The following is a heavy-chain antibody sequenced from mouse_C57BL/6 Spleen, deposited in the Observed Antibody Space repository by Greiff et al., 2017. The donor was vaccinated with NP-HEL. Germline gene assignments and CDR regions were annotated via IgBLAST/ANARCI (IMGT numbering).Heavy chain of an antibody. CDR1: GYTFTSYW. Sequence: QVQLQQSGTELVKPGASVKLSCKASGYTFTSYWMHWVKQRPGQGLEWIGNINPSNGGTNYNEKFKSKATLTVDKSSSTAYMQLSSLTSEDSAVYYCASQLRTYYYAMDYWGQGTSVTVSS. V-gene: IGHV1-53*01. CDR3: ASQLRTYYYAMDY. CDR2: INPSNGGT. D-gene: IGHD3-2*02. J-gene: IGHJ4*01.